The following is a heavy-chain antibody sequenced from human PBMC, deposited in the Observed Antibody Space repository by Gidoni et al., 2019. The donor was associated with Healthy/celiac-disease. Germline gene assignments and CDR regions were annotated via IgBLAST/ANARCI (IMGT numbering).Heavy chain of an antibody. CDR3: ASGAGGGYNFNYYYGMDV. CDR2: ISSSSSTI. D-gene: IGHD5-12*01. J-gene: IGHJ6*02. V-gene: IGHV3-48*01. Sequence: EVQLVESGGGLVQPGGSLRLSCAASGFTFSSYSMNWVRQAPGKGLEWVSYISSSSSTIYYADSVKGRFTISRDNAKNSLYLQMNSLRAEDTAVYYCASGAGGGYNFNYYYGMDVWGQGTTVTVSS. CDR1: GFTFSSYS.